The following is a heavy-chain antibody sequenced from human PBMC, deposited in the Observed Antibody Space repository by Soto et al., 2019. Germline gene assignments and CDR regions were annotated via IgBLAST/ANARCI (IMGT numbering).Heavy chain of an antibody. J-gene: IGHJ4*02. CDR1: GYTFTSYA. D-gene: IGHD2-15*01. CDR2: INAGNGNT. CDR3: ARGGPLGYCSGGSCLYYFDY. Sequence: ASVKVSCKASGYTFTSYAMHWVRQAPGQRLEWMGWINAGNGNTKYSQKFQGRVTITRDTSASTAYMELSSLRPEDTAVYYCARGGPLGYCSGGSCLYYFDYWGQGTLVTVSS. V-gene: IGHV1-3*01.